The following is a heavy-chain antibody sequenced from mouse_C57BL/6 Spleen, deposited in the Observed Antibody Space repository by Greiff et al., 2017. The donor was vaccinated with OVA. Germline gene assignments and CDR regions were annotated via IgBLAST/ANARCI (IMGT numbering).Heavy chain of an antibody. D-gene: IGHD1-1*01. CDR3: ARPSTLNAMDY. CDR2: IYPRSGDT. Sequence: QVQLKQPGAELARPGASVKLSCKASGYTFTSYGISWVKQRTGQGLEWIGEIYPRSGDTYYNEKFKGKATLTADKSSSTAYMELRSLTSEDSAVYFCARPSTLNAMDYWGQGTSVTVSS. CDR1: GYTFTSYG. J-gene: IGHJ4*01. V-gene: IGHV1-81*01.